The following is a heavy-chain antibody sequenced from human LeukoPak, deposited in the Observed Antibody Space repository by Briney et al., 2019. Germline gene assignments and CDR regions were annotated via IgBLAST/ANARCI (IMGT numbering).Heavy chain of an antibody. D-gene: IGHD6-19*01. Sequence: PSGTLSLTCTVSGGSMSSYYWSWIRQPAGKGLEWIGRIYTSGSTDYNPSLKSRVTMSVDTSKNQFSLKLSSVTAADTAVYYCAKTGEGGTYSSGWYGHYYFDYWGQGTLVTVSS. V-gene: IGHV4-4*07. CDR1: GGSMSSYY. CDR3: AKTGEGGTYSSGWYGHYYFDY. J-gene: IGHJ4*02. CDR2: IYTSGST.